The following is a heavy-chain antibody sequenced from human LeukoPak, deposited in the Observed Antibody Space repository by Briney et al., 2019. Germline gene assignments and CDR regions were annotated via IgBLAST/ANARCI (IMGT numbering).Heavy chain of an antibody. V-gene: IGHV3-53*01. D-gene: IGHD3-22*01. J-gene: IGHJ2*01. CDR3: ATSYYDSSGYLDWYFDL. Sequence: SGGSLRLSCAASGFTVSSNYMSWVRQAPGKGLEWVSIIYSGGSTYYADSVRGRFTLSRDSSKNTLYLQMNNLSAEDTAVYYCATSYYDSSGYLDWYFDLWGRGTLVTVSS. CDR1: GFTVSSNY. CDR2: IYSGGST.